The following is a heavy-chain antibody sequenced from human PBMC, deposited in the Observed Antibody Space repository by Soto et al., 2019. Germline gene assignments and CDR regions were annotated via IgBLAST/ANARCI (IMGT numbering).Heavy chain of an antibody. CDR1: GFTFENFG. V-gene: IGHV3-30*18. J-gene: IGHJ5*02. CDR2: IAYDGSSK. CDR3: AKSLDGVPVQEFDP. D-gene: IGHD3-3*01. Sequence: QVQLVESGGGVVQPGMSLRLSCAASGFTFENFGMHWVRQAPGKGLEWVAVIAYDGSSKYYADSVKGRFTISRDNSNNTLYLQMNSLRVEDTAVCYCAKSLDGVPVQEFDPRGQGTLVTVSS.